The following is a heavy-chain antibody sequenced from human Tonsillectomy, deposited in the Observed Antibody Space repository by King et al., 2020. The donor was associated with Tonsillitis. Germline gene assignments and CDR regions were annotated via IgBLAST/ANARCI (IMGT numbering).Heavy chain of an antibody. Sequence: VQLQESGPGLVKPSETLSLTCTVSGGSISSYYWSWFRPPPGKGLEWIGYIYYSGSTNYNPSLKSRVTISVDTSKNQFSLKLSSVTAADTAVYYCARAVELRNDFYGIDYWGQGTLVTVSS. CDR2: IYYSGST. J-gene: IGHJ4*02. CDR3: ARAVELRNDFYGIDY. CDR1: GGSISSYY. V-gene: IGHV4-59*01. D-gene: IGHD1-1*01.